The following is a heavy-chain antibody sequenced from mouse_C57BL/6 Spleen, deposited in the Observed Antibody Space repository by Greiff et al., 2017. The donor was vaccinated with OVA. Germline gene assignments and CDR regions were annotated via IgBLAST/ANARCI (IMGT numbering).Heavy chain of an antibody. CDR1: GYTFTDYY. D-gene: IGHD3-2*02. CDR3: ARSVDSSGLRAMDY. J-gene: IGHJ4*01. Sequence: EVQLQQSGPVLVKPGASVKMSCKASGYTFTDYYMNWVKQSHGKSLEWIGVINPYNGGTSYNQKFKGKATLTVDKSSSTAYMELNSLTSEDSAVYYCARSVDSSGLRAMDYWGQGTSVTVSS. CDR2: INPYNGGT. V-gene: IGHV1-19*01.